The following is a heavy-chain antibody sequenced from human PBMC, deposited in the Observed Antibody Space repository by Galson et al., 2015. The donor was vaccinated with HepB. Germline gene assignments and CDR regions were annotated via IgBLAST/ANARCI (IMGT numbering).Heavy chain of an antibody. Sequence: SLRLSCAAFGFTFSSYWMHWVRQAPGKGLVWVSRINSDGSSTSYADSVKGRFTISRDNAKNTLYLQMNSLRAEDTAVYYCARGGLEWLPIGDTEVDLDYWGQGTLVTVSS. CDR3: ARGGLEWLPIGDTEVDLDY. V-gene: IGHV3-74*01. D-gene: IGHD3-3*01. J-gene: IGHJ4*02. CDR1: GFTFSSYW. CDR2: INSDGSST.